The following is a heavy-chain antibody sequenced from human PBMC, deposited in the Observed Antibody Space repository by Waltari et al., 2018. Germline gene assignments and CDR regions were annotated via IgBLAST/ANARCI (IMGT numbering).Heavy chain of an antibody. D-gene: IGHD2-15*01. J-gene: IGHJ6*03. CDR2: FDPEDGGT. CDR1: GYTLTGLS. CDR3: HLIARHIVVVAGATPSYYSYMDV. Sequence: QVQVIQSGAEVKKPGASVRVSCKVSGYTLTGLSMHWVRHVPGKGLEWMGHFDPEDGGTIHAQKFQSRDTLTMDSSLDTAYMEMRSLRSEETAVYYCHLIARHIVVVAGATPSYYSYMDVWGRETTVTVSS. V-gene: IGHV1-24*01.